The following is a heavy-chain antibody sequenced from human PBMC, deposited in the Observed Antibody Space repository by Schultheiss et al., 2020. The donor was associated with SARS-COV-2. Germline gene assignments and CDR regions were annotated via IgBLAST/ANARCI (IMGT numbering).Heavy chain of an antibody. J-gene: IGHJ4*02. CDR1: GGSFSGYY. D-gene: IGHD2-15*01. CDR2: INHSGST. V-gene: IGHV4-34*01. CDR3: ARGWGDIVVVVAATEGGPFDY. Sequence: GSLRLSCAVYGGSFSGYYWSWIRQPPGKGLEWIGEINHSGSTNYNPSLKSRVTISVDTSKNQFSLKLSSVTAADTAVYYCARGWGDIVVVVAATEGGPFDYWGQGTLVTVSS.